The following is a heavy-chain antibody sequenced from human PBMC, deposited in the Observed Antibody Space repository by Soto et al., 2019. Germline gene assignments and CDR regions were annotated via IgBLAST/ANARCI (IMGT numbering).Heavy chain of an antibody. Sequence: SETLSLTCTVSGGSISSNTYYWGWIRQPPGKGLEWIGSIYHSGSTYYNPSLKSRVTISVDTSKNQFSLKLSSVTAADTAVYYCARIAARQRGNAFDIWGQGTMVTVSS. J-gene: IGHJ3*02. D-gene: IGHD6-6*01. V-gene: IGHV4-39*07. CDR1: GGSISSNTYY. CDR3: ARIAARQRGNAFDI. CDR2: IYHSGST.